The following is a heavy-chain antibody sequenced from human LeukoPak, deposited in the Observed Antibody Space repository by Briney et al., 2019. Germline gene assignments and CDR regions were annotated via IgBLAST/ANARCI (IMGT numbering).Heavy chain of an antibody. Sequence: SDTLSLTCSVSNGAVKNYYWTWIRQPPGQGLEWIGNFLYSGTTTYRASLDSRLIISVDNSKNTVSLRLFSVTAADTAVYYCATLVYSGSRLHFDTWGQGTLVTVPS. V-gene: IGHV4-59*02. CDR1: NGAVKNYY. D-gene: IGHD1-26*01. CDR3: ATLVYSGSRLHFDT. CDR2: FLYSGTT. J-gene: IGHJ4*02.